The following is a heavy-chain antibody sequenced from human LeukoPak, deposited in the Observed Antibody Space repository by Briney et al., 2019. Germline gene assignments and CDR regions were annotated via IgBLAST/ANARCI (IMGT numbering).Heavy chain of an antibody. J-gene: IGHJ4*02. CDR3: TRGGQWLGLGYHFDY. D-gene: IGHD6-19*01. V-gene: IGHV3-49*04. CDR1: GFTFGDYA. CDR2: IRSKAYGGTT. Sequence: PGGSLRLSCTGSGFTFGDYAMTWVRQAPGKGLEWVGFIRSKAYGGTTEYAASVKGRFIISRDDSKTVAYLQMNSLKTEDTAVYYCTRGGQWLGLGYHFDYWGQGTLVTVSS.